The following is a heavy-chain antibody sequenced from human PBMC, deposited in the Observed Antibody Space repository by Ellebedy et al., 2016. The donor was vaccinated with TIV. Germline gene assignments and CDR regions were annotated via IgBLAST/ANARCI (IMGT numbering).Heavy chain of an antibody. CDR3: ARVVWQQPVSYAFDI. J-gene: IGHJ3*02. D-gene: IGHD6-13*01. Sequence: MPGGSLRLSCTVSGGSISPYYWSWIRKPPGKGLEWIGYISYSGSTNYNPTLKSRVTISVDTSKNQFSLRLSSVTAADTAVYYCARVVWQQPVSYAFDIWGQGTMVTVSS. CDR2: ISYSGST. V-gene: IGHV4-59*01. CDR1: GGSISPYY.